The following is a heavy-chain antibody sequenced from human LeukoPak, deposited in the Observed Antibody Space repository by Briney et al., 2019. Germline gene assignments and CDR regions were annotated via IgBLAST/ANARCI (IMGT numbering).Heavy chain of an antibody. J-gene: IGHJ4*02. CDR2: ISTSGGAT. V-gene: IGHV3-23*01. CDR3: AIMHRYYDGSGYWVQ. D-gene: IGHD3-22*01. CDR1: GVTFSSYA. Sequence: GGSLRLSCAASGVTFSSYAMSWVRQAPGKGLEWGSGISTSGGATSYTESGKGRFTISRENTRKTLYMQMNSLIAEDTAVYYCAIMHRYYDGSGYWVQWGQGTLVTVSS.